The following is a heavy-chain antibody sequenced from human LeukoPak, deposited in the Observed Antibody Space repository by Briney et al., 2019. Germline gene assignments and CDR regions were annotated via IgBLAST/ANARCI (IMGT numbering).Heavy chain of an antibody. J-gene: IGHJ6*02. D-gene: IGHD3-22*01. CDR3: ARGRNYYDSSGYRSYYYYGMNV. Sequence: SQTLSLTCTVSGGSISSGGYYWSWIRQHPGKGLEWIGYIYYSGSTYYNPSLKSRVTISVDTSKNQFSLKLSSVTAADTAVYYCARGRNYYDSSGYRSYYYYGMNVWGQGTTVTVSS. V-gene: IGHV4-31*03. CDR2: IYYSGST. CDR1: GGSISSGGYY.